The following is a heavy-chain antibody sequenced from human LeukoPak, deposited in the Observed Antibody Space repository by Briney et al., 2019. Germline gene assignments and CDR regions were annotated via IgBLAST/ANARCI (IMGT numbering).Heavy chain of an antibody. V-gene: IGHV3-11*01. J-gene: IGHJ4*02. D-gene: IGHD4-17*01. Sequence: PGGSLRLSCAASGFTFSDYYMSWIRQAPGKGLEWVSYISSSGSTIYYADSVKGRFTISRDNAKNSLYLQMNSLRAEDTAVYYCANGIPMTTVTTKGYYFDYWGQGTLVTVSS. CDR2: ISSSGSTI. CDR1: GFTFSDYY. CDR3: ANGIPMTTVTTKGYYFDY.